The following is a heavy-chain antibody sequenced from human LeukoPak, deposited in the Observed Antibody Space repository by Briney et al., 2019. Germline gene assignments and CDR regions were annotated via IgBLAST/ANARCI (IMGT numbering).Heavy chain of an antibody. Sequence: PGGSLRLSCEVSGFSFSSYWMTWVRQPPGKGPEWVANIRQDESERYSADSVKGRFTISRDNAKKSVYLHMSSLRAEDTALYYCARLSAYYYGSYFYYYMDVWGKGTTVTVSS. CDR2: IRQDESER. CDR3: ARLSAYYYGSYFYYYMDV. CDR1: GFSFSSYW. D-gene: IGHD3-10*01. J-gene: IGHJ6*03. V-gene: IGHV3-7*01.